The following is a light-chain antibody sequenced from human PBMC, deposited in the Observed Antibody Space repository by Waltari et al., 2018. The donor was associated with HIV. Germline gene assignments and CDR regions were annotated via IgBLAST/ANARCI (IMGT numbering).Light chain of an antibody. CDR2: GAS. Sequence: DIQMTQSPRFMSAFVGDRVTITCRASQGISTWLARYQQKPGKVPQLLIHGASSLHSGVPSRFNGSGSGTQFSLTISSLQSEDFATYYCQQTNGFLLTFGGGTTVE. V-gene: IGKV1-12*01. CDR3: QQTNGFLLT. CDR1: QGISTW. J-gene: IGKJ4*01.